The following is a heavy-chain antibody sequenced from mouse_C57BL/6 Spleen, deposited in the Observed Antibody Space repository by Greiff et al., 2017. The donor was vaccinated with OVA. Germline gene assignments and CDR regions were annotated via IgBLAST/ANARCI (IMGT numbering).Heavy chain of an antibody. CDR3: ARGGSSYAWFAD. D-gene: IGHD1-1*01. Sequence: QVQLQQPGAELVKPGASVKLSCKASGYTFTSYWMQWVKQRPGQGLEWIGEIDPSDSYTNYNQKFKGKATLTVDTSSSTAYMQRSSLTSEDSAVYYCARGGSSYAWFADWGQGTLVTVSA. J-gene: IGHJ3*01. CDR1: GYTFTSYW. CDR2: IDPSDSYT. V-gene: IGHV1-50*01.